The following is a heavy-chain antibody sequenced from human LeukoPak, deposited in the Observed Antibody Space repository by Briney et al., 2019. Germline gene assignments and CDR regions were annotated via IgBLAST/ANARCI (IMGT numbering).Heavy chain of an antibody. CDR2: ISSSSSTM. V-gene: IGHV3-48*01. CDR3: ASGWLQNDY. J-gene: IGHJ4*02. D-gene: IGHD5-24*01. Sequence: GGSLRLSCAASGFTTFSSYSMNWVRQAPGEGLEWISYISSSSSTMYYADSVKGRFTISRDNAKKSLYLQMNSLRGGDTAVYYCASGWLQNDYWGQGILVTVSS. CDR1: GFTTFSSYS.